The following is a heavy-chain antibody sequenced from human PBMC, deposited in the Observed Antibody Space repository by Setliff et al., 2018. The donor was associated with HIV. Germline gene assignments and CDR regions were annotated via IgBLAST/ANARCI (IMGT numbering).Heavy chain of an antibody. Sequence: SETLSLTCTVSGGSITRTPYYWGWIRQPPGKGLEWIGNIYHSGSTYYNPSLKSRVTISRDPSTKQFSLKMTSMTAADTAVYYCAAFFVTPLMTQDFWGQGTLVTVSS. CDR3: AAFFVTPLMTQDF. V-gene: IGHV4-39*07. CDR2: IYHSGST. J-gene: IGHJ4*02. CDR1: GGSITRTPYY. D-gene: IGHD4-17*01.